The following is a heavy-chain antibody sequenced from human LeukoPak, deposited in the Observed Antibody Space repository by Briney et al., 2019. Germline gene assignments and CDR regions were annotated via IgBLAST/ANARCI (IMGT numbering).Heavy chain of an antibody. CDR2: INHSGST. Sequence: SETLSLTCAVYGGSFSGYYWSWIRQPPGKGLEWIGEINHSGSTNYNPSLKSRVTISVDTSKNQFSLKLSSVTAADTAVYYCARRVRIAPFDPWGQGTLVTVSS. V-gene: IGHV4-34*01. D-gene: IGHD6-13*01. CDR1: GGSFSGYY. J-gene: IGHJ5*02. CDR3: ARRVRIAPFDP.